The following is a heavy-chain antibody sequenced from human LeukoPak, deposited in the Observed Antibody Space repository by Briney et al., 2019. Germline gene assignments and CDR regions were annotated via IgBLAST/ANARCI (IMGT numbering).Heavy chain of an antibody. CDR2: ISYIGIT. Sequence: PSETLSLTCAVSTDSFSSHYWTWIRQPPGKGLEWIGYISYIGITNYNPSLKSRVTLSIDTSKNQFSLKLSSVTAADTAVYYCARDLVTVTKGFDIWGQGTMVSVSS. CDR3: ARDLVTVTKGFDI. CDR1: TDSFSSHY. D-gene: IGHD4-17*01. J-gene: IGHJ3*02. V-gene: IGHV4-59*11.